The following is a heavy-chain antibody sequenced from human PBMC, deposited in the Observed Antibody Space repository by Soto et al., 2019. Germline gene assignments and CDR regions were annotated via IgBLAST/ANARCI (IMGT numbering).Heavy chain of an antibody. Sequence: QVQLVESGGGVVQPGRSLRLSCAASGFTFSSYGMHWVRQAPGKGLEWVAVISYDGSNKYYADSVKGRFTISRDNSKNTLYLQMNSLRAEDTAVYYCAKDSVWGSYRYTYFDYWGQGTLVTVSS. CDR2: ISYDGSNK. V-gene: IGHV3-30*18. J-gene: IGHJ4*02. CDR1: GFTFSSYG. CDR3: AKDSVWGSYRYTYFDY. D-gene: IGHD3-16*02.